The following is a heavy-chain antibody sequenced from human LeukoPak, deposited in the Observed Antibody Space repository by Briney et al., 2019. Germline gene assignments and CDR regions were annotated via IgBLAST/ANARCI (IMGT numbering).Heavy chain of an antibody. J-gene: IGHJ4*02. D-gene: IGHD2-21*01. CDR3: ASGGNQGVVIATPYDY. V-gene: IGHV1-69*13. CDR1: GGTFSSYA. Sequence: SVKVSCXASGGTFSSYAISWVRQAPGQGLEWMGGIIPIFGTANYAQKFQGRARMTADESPSTAYMELSSVRSEDTAVYYCASGGNQGVVIATPYDYWGQGTLVTVSS. CDR2: IIPIFGTA.